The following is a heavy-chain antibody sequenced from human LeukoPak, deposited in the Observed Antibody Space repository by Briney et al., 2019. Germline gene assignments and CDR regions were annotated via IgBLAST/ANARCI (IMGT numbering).Heavy chain of an antibody. J-gene: IGHJ5*02. D-gene: IGHD3-10*01. CDR3: ARECGSGSLAFDP. V-gene: IGHV4-59*01. CDR1: GGSFSDYY. Sequence: SETLSLTCAVYGGSFSDYYWSWIRQPPGKGLEWIGYIYYSGSTNYNPSLKSRVTISVDTSKNQFSLKLSSVTAADTAVYYCARECGSGSLAFDPWGQGTLVTVSS. CDR2: IYYSGST.